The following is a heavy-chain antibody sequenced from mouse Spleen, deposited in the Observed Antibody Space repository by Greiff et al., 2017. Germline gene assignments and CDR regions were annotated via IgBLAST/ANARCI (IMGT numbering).Heavy chain of an antibody. CDR3: ARGRALYDGFYFDY. J-gene: IGHJ2*01. Sequence: VQLVQPGPGLVAPSPSLSLTCKVSGFSLTNYAVHWVRQSPGQGLEWLGVIWSAGGAAYNAAFISGLGIRKDNSKSQVFVKMNSLQAVETAIYYCARGRALYDGFYFDYWGQGTTLTVSS. CDR1: GFSLTNYA. V-gene: IGHV2-4-1*01. CDR2: IWSAGGA. D-gene: IGHD2-3*01.